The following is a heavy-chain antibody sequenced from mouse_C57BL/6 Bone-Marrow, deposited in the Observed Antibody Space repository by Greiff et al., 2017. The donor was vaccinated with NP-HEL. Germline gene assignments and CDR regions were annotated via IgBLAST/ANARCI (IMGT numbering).Heavy chain of an antibody. V-gene: IGHV5-2*01. Sequence: EVKVVESGGGLVQPGESLKLSCESNEYEFPSHDMSWVRKTPEKRLELVAAINSDGGSTYYPDTMERRFIISRDKTTKTLYLQLSSLRSEDTAVYYCARPDYYGSFACWGQGTLVTVST. D-gene: IGHD1-1*01. J-gene: IGHJ3*01. CDR1: EYEFPSHD. CDR3: ARPDYYGSFAC. CDR2: INSDGGST.